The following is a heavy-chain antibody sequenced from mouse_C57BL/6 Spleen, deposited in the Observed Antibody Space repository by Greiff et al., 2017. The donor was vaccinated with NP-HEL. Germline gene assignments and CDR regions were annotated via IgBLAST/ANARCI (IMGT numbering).Heavy chain of an antibody. CDR3: TAGITRYFDV. Sequence: DVHLVESGGGLVQPGGSMKLSCVASGFTFSNYWMNWVRQSPEKGLEWVAQIRLKSDNYATHYAESVKGRFTISRDDSKSSVYLQMNNLRAEDTGIYYCTAGITRYFDVWGTGTTVTVSS. D-gene: IGHD2-4*01. CDR1: GFTFSNYW. V-gene: IGHV6-3*01. J-gene: IGHJ1*03. CDR2: IRLKSDNYAT.